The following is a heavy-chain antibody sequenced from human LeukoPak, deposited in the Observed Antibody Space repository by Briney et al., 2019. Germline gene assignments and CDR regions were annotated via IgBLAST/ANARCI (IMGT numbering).Heavy chain of an antibody. Sequence: GGSLRLSCAASGFSFSSYGMHWVRQAPGKGLEWVAVIWSDGRNKFYADSVKGRFTVSRDNSKNTLFLQMSSLRADDTALYYCAREVTNDAFDIWGRGTMVTVSS. V-gene: IGHV3-33*01. J-gene: IGHJ3*02. CDR1: GFSFSSYG. CDR3: AREVTNDAFDI. CDR2: IWSDGRNK. D-gene: IGHD4-17*01.